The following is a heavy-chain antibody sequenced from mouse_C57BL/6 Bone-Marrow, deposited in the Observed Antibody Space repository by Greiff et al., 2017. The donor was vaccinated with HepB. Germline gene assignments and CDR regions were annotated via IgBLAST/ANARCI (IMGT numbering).Heavy chain of an antibody. Sequence: EVKLVESGPGLAKPSQTLSLTCSVTGYSITSDYWNWIRKFPGNKLEYMGYISYSGSTYYNPSLKSRISITRDTSKNQYYLQLNSVTTEDTATYYCARSYYYGSSYNYAMDYWGQGTSVTVSS. D-gene: IGHD1-1*01. J-gene: IGHJ4*01. CDR3: ARSYYYGSSYNYAMDY. CDR2: ISYSGST. V-gene: IGHV3-8*01. CDR1: GYSITSDY.